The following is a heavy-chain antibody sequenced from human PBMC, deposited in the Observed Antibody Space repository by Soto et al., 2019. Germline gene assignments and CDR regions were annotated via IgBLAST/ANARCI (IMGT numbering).Heavy chain of an antibody. D-gene: IGHD6-6*01. CDR3: ARPHYSSSSHFDY. CDR2: VYHTGTT. Sequence: SETLSLTCTVSGGSIGSSTYYWSWIRQPPGKGLEWIGSVYHTGTTYYNPSLKSPVTISVGTSKNQFSLKLTSVTAADTAVYYCARPHYSSSSHFDYWGQGTMVTVSS. CDR1: GGSIGSSTYY. V-gene: IGHV4-39*01. J-gene: IGHJ4*02.